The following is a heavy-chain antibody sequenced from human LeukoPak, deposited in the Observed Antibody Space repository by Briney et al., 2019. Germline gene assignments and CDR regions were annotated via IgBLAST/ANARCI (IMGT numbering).Heavy chain of an antibody. D-gene: IGHD3-10*01. V-gene: IGHV1-18*01. CDR1: GYTFISYG. Sequence: ASVKVSCKASGYTFISYGINWVRQAPGQGLEWMGWISGYDGNTNYAQNLQGRVTMTRDTSTSTAYMELRSLRSDDTAVYYCARELGGAGSCFFPYYGMDVWGQGTTVTVSS. CDR2: ISGYDGNT. J-gene: IGHJ6*02. CDR3: ARELGGAGSCFFPYYGMDV.